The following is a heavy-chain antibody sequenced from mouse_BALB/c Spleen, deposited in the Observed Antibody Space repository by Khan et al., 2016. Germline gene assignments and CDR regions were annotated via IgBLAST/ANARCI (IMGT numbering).Heavy chain of an antibody. J-gene: IGHJ2*01. CDR3: YAEVRRGYFDC. Sequence: VQLQQSGAELVRSGASVKLSCTASGFNIKDYYMHWVKQRPEQGLEWIGWIDPENGDTEFAPKFQGKATMTADPSSNTAYLHLSSLTSEDTAVDYCYAEVRRGYFDCWGQGTTLTVSS. V-gene: IGHV14-4*02. CDR1: GFNIKDYY. CDR2: IDPENGDT.